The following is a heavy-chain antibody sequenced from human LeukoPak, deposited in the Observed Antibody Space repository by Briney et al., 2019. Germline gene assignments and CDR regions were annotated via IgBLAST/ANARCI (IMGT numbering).Heavy chain of an antibody. V-gene: IGHV4-34*01. CDR1: GGSFSGYY. J-gene: IGHJ5*02. D-gene: IGHD4/OR15-4a*01. Sequence: SETLSLTCAVYGGSFSGYYWSWIRQPPGKGLEWIGEINHSGSTNYNPSLKNRVTLSVDTSRNQLSLQLSSVTTADTAVYYCVRGPYGASISKWFDPWGQGTLVIVSS. CDR2: INHSGST. CDR3: VRGPYGASISKWFDP.